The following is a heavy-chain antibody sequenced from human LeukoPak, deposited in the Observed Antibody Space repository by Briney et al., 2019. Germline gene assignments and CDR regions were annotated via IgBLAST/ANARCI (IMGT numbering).Heavy chain of an antibody. J-gene: IGHJ3*02. Sequence: GGSLRLSCAASGFTFSSYCMDWVRQTPGKGLEWVSSISSSSSYIYYADSVKGRFTISRDNAKNSLYLQMNSLRAEDTAVYYCARVMAYCGGDCYHAFDIWGQGTMVTVSS. V-gene: IGHV3-21*01. CDR3: ARVMAYCGGDCYHAFDI. D-gene: IGHD2-21*02. CDR2: ISSSSSYI. CDR1: GFTFSSYC.